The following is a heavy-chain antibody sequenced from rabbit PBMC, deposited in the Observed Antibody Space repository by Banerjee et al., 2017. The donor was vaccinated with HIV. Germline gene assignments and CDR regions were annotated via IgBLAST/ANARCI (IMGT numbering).Heavy chain of an antibody. Sequence: QEQLVESGGGLVQPGGSLKLTCKASGIDFSTYYYMCWVRQAPGKGLELIACIYTTSDSTWYASWVNGRFTISRTSSTTVALQMTSLTAADTATYFCARDLAGVIGWNFGLWGPGTLVTVS. J-gene: IGHJ4*01. CDR2: IYTTSDST. CDR1: GIDFSTYYY. CDR3: ARDLAGVIGWNFGL. V-gene: IGHV1S43*01. D-gene: IGHD4-1*01.